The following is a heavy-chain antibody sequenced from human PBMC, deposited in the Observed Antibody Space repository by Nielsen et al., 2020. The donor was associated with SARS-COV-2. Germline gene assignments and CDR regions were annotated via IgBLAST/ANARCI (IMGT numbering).Heavy chain of an antibody. CDR2: ISGDGGRT. V-gene: IGHV3-43*02. Sequence: GEFLKISCAASGFTFDDYAMHWVRQAPGKGLEWVSLISGDGGRTNYADSVKGRFTISRDNSKNSLYLQMNSLRTEDAAFYYCAKDHASGSGSFLPLYGMNVWGQGTTVTVSS. D-gene: IGHD3-10*01. J-gene: IGHJ6*02. CDR3: AKDHASGSGSFLPLYGMNV. CDR1: GFTFDDYA.